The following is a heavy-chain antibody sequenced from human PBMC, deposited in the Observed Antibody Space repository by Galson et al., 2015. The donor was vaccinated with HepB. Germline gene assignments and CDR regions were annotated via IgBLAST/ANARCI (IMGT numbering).Heavy chain of an antibody. V-gene: IGHV5-51*01. CDR2: IYPGDSDT. J-gene: IGHJ6*03. D-gene: IGHD3-3*01. CDR1: GYSFTSYW. CDR3: ARQVAYYDFWSGYQAQHMDV. Sequence: QSGAEVKKPGESLKISCKGSGYSFTSYWIGWVRQMPGKGLEWMGIIYPGDSDTRYSPSFQGQVTISADKSISTAYLQWNSLKASDTAMYYCARQVAYYDFWSGYQAQHMDVWGKGTTVTVSS.